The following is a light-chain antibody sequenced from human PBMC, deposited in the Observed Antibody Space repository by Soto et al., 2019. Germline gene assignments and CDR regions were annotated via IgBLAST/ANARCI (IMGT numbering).Light chain of an antibody. Sequence: AIQMTQYPSSLSASVGDRVTITCRASQGIRNDLDWFQQKPGKAPKLLIYAASNLQSGVPARFSGSGSGTDFTLTISSLQPEDFATYYCLQKYFYPCTFGPGTKVDIK. CDR2: AAS. V-gene: IGKV1-6*01. CDR3: LQKYFYPCT. CDR1: QGIRND. J-gene: IGKJ3*01.